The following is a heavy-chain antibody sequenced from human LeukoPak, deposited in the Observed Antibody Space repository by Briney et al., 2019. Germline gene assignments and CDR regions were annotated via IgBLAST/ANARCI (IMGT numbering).Heavy chain of an antibody. D-gene: IGHD3-10*01. CDR1: GYTFSGYY. J-gene: IGHJ4*02. V-gene: IGHV1-2*02. CDR3: ARDRPLDADDYYGFYYFDY. Sequence: ASVKVSCKASGYTFSGYYMHWVRQAPGQGLEWMGWINPNSGGTNYAQKFQGRVTMTRDTSISTAYMELSRLRSDDTAVYYCARDRPLDADDYYGFYYFDYWGQGTLVTVSS. CDR2: INPNSGGT.